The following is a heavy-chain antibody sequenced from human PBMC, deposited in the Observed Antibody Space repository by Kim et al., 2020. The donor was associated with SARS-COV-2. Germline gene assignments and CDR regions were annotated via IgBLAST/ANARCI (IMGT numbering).Heavy chain of an antibody. V-gene: IGHV1-69*01. J-gene: IGHJ4*02. Sequence: ANYAQKFQDRVTITADESTSTAYMELSSLRSEDTAVYYCARDSVSGAYDYWGQGTLVTVSS. CDR3: ARDSVSGAYDY. D-gene: IGHD3-10*01. CDR2: A.